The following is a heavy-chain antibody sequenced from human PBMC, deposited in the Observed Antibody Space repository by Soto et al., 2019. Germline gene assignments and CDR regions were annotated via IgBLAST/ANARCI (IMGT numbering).Heavy chain of an antibody. J-gene: IGHJ6*02. CDR1: GFPFSMFA. Sequence: DVQVLESGGGSVQPGGSLRLSCAASGFPFSMFAMNWVRQAPWKGLEWVSGIRGSGGGTYYADSVKGRFTISRDDSRNMLYLEMNTLRGEDTAVYYCSKASVRVNYGMHVWGQGTTVTVA. V-gene: IGHV3-23*01. CDR3: SKASVRVNYGMHV. CDR2: IRGSGGGT. D-gene: IGHD4-4*01.